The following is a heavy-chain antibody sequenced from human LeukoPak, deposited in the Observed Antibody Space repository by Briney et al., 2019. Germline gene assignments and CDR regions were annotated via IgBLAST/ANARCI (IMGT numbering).Heavy chain of an antibody. V-gene: IGHV4-59*01. CDR2: VYHNGDT. D-gene: IGHD5-12*01. CDR3: ARAGYSGRDWGL. Sequence: SETLSLTCTVSGDSLCTYYWTWIPQTPGKGLEWIGYVYHNGDTRYSPSLTSRVTLYVDTSKNQFSLKLNSVTAAHTPLYYCARAGYSGRDWGLWGQGAPVTVSS. CDR1: GDSLCTYY. J-gene: IGHJ4*02.